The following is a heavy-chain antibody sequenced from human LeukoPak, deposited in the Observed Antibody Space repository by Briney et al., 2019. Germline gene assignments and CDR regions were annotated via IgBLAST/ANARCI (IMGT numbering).Heavy chain of an antibody. V-gene: IGHV1-18*01. D-gene: IGHD3-22*01. CDR2: ISAYNGNT. CDR1: GYTFTSYG. Sequence: ASVKVSCKASGYTFTSYGISWVRQAPGQGLEWMGWISAYNGNTNYAQKLQGRVIMTTDTSTSTAYMELRSLRSDDTAVYYCASGWYYYDSSGPIDAFDIRGQGTMVTVSS. J-gene: IGHJ3*02. CDR3: ASGWYYYDSSGPIDAFDI.